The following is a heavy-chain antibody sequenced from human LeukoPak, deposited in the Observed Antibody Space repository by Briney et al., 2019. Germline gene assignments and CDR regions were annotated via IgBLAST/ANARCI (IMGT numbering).Heavy chain of an antibody. J-gene: IGHJ4*02. CDR2: INPNSGGT. CDR1: GYTFTGYY. CDR3: ARALHFRPTFDY. V-gene: IGHV1-2*02. D-gene: IGHD2/OR15-2a*01. Sequence: ASVKVSCKASGYTFTGYYMHWVRQAPGQGLEWMGWINPNSGGTNYAQKFQGRVTMTRDTSISTAYMELSRLRSDDTAVYYCARALHFRPTFDYWGQGTLVTVSS.